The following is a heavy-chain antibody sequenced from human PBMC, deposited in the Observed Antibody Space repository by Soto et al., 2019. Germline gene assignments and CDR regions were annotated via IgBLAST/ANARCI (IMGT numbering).Heavy chain of an antibody. V-gene: IGHV4-4*02. CDR1: GGSIGSSNG. J-gene: IGHJ4*02. Sequence: PSETLCLTCAVSGGSIGSSNGLSWVRQPPGKGLEWIGEIYHSGSTNYNPSLKSRVTISVDKSKNQFSLKLSSVTAAYTAVYYCARAVAVAGIRGYWGQGTLVTVSS. CDR2: IYHSGST. CDR3: ARAVAVAGIRGY. D-gene: IGHD6-19*01.